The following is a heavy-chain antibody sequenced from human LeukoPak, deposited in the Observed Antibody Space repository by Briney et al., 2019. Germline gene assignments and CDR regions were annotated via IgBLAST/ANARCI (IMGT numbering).Heavy chain of an antibody. D-gene: IGHD3-16*01. J-gene: IGHJ4*02. CDR2: ISGRCSHV. Sequence: PGGSLRLSCSASGFSFSDYDMNWFRQAPGKGLEWISSISGRCSHVYYGDSVKGRFSISRDNAMNSVFLQMNSLGVDDTAVYYCVRAFPPLRTASAGDLWGQGTLVTVSS. V-gene: IGHV3-21*01. CDR1: GFSFSDYD. CDR3: VRAFPPLRTASAGDL.